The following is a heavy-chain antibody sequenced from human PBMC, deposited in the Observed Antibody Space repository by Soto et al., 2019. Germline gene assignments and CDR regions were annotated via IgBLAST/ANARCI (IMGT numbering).Heavy chain of an antibody. CDR3: AGVIPGAEAWFHP. J-gene: IGHJ5*02. V-gene: IGHV1-18*01. D-gene: IGHD2-2*01. CDR2: ISPYTDDP. Sequence: QGQLVQSGVEVKKPGASVKVSCSASGNTFTNFGVPWVRQAPGQGLAWMGWISPYTDDPSYAQKLQGRVTMTIDTSTSTAYLDLRSLTSDDAAVYYCAGVIPGAEAWFHPWGQGTLVTVSS. CDR1: GNTFTNFG.